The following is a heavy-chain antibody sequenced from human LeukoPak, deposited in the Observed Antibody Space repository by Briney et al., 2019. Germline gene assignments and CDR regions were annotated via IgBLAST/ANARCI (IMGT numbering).Heavy chain of an antibody. J-gene: IGHJ4*02. CDR3: ATDLGGYSGYDFAGFDY. D-gene: IGHD5-12*01. CDR1: GGSIRGSSYY. V-gene: IGHV4-39*01. CDR2: IHYSGST. Sequence: PSETLTLPCTVSGGSIRGSSYYWGWIRQPPGKGLECIGSIHYSGSTYYNPSLKSRVTISVDTSKNQFSLRVSSVTAADTAVYYCATDLGGYSGYDFAGFDYWGQGTLVAHSS.